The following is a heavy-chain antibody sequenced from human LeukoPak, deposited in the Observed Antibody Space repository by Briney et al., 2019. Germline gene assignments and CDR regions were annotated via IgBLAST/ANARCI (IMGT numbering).Heavy chain of an antibody. CDR1: GYTFTNYD. CDR2: MNPKSGYT. J-gene: IGHJ4*02. D-gene: IGHD1-26*01. Sequence: GASVKVSCKASGYTFTNYDINWVRQATGQGLEWMGWMNPKSGYTGFAQKFQGRVTTTRDTSISTAYMELGSLRSEDTAVYYCARVTGSIDYWGQGTLVTVSS. V-gene: IGHV1-8*01. CDR3: ARVTGSIDY.